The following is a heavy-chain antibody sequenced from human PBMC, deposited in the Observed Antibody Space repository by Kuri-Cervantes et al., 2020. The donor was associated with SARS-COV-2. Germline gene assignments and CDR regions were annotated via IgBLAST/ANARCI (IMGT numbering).Heavy chain of an antibody. V-gene: IGHV1-69*06. CDR3: ARAPSESITIFGVVIWGAPRLDF. D-gene: IGHD3-3*01. CDR1: GGTFSSYA. Sequence: SVKVSCKASGGTFSSYAISWVRQAPGQGLEWMGGIIPIYGKANYAQNVQGRVTITADKSTSTAYMELSSLKSEDTAVYYCARAPSESITIFGVVIWGAPRLDFWGQGTLVTVSS. CDR2: IIPIYGKA. J-gene: IGHJ4*01.